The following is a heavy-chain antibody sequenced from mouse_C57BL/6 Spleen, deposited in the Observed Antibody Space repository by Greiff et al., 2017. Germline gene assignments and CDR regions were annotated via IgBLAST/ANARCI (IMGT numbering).Heavy chain of an antibody. J-gene: IGHJ1*03. V-gene: IGHV1-55*01. CDR1: GYTFTSYW. CDR3: AIGEDYINYFYWYFDV. Sequence: QVQLQQPGAELVKPGASVKMSCKASGYTFTSYWITWVKQRPGQGLEWIGDIYPGSGSTNYNEKFKSKATLTVDTSSSTAYMQLSSLTSEDSAVYYCAIGEDYINYFYWYFDVWGTGTTVTVSS. D-gene: IGHD2-5*01. CDR2: IYPGSGST.